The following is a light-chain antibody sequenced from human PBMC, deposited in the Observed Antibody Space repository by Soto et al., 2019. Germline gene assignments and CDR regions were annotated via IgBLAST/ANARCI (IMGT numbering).Light chain of an antibody. CDR3: ASWDDSLNIWV. Sequence: QSVLTQPPSASGNPGQRVTISCSGSSANLARNSVNWYQQFPGTAPKLLIPKTDQRPSGVPDRFSGSKSGTSASLAITGLQSEDEGDYYCASWDDSLNIWVFGGGTKLTVL. CDR2: KTD. CDR1: SANLARNS. J-gene: IGLJ3*02. V-gene: IGLV1-44*01.